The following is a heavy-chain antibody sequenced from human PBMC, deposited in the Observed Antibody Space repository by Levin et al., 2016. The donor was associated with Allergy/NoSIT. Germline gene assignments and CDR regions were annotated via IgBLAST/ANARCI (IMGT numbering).Heavy chain of an antibody. J-gene: IGHJ6*02. V-gene: IGHV3-74*01. CDR2: INSDGSST. CDR3: ARGLAAAGTLEAYYYYGMDV. Sequence: PGKGLVWVSRINSDGSSTSYADSVKGRFTISRDNAKNTLYLQMNSLRAEDTAVYYCARGLAAAGTLEAYYYYGMDVWGQGTTVTVSS. D-gene: IGHD6-13*01.